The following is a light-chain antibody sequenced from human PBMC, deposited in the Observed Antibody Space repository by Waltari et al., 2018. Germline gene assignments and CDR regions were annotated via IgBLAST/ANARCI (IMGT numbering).Light chain of an antibody. V-gene: IGLV2-14*01. CDR2: KVS. CDR1: SGDVGRYNY. CDR3: SSYTTSSTKV. J-gene: IGLJ3*02. Sequence: QSALTQPASVSGSPGQSITISCTGTSGDVGRYNYVSWYQHHPGKAPKLMIYKVSNRPSGVSNRCSGSKSGTTASLTISGLQADDEADYYCSSYTTSSTKVFGGGTKLTVL.